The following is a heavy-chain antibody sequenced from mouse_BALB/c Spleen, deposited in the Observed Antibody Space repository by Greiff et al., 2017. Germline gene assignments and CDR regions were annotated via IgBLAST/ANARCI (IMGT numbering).Heavy chain of an antibody. V-gene: IGHV5-6-4*01. D-gene: IGHD2-1*01. Sequence: EVQLQESGGGLVKPGGSLKLSCAASGFTFSSYTMSWVRQTPEKRLEWVATISSGGSYTYYPDSVKGRFTISRDNAKNTLYLQMSSLKSEDTAMYYCTRDGNYWYWGQGTLVTVSA. CDR2: ISSGGSYT. CDR1: GFTFSSYT. CDR3: TRDGNYWY. J-gene: IGHJ3*01.